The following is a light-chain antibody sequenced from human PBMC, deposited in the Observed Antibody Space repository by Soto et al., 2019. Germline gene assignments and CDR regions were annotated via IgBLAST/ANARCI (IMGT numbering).Light chain of an antibody. Sequence: DVVLTQSPLSLPVTLGQPASISCRSSQSLVYSDGIAYLNWFQQRPGQSPRRLIYKASNRDSGVPDRFGGSGSGADFTLQINRVEAEDVGIYYCMQGTHWPPTFGRGTRVEIK. CDR1: QSLVYSDGIAY. CDR3: MQGTHWPPT. CDR2: KAS. V-gene: IGKV2-30*01. J-gene: IGKJ1*01.